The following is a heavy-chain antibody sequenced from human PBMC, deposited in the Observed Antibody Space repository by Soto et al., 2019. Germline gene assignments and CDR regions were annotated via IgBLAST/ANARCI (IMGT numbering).Heavy chain of an antibody. CDR2: IDYSGSP. V-gene: IGHV4-31*03. CDR1: GGSISSGGYY. Sequence: QVQLQESGPGLVKPSQTLSLTCTVSGGSISSGGYYWNWIRQHPGKGLEWIGYIDYSGSPYYNPALNSRITIAVDWSKNKFSLKLSSVTAADTAVYYCARSVFPWGQGTLVTVSS. CDR3: ARSVFP. J-gene: IGHJ5*02.